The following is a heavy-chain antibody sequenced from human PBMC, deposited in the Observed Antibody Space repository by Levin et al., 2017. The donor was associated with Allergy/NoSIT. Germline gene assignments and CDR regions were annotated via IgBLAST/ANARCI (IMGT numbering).Heavy chain of an antibody. CDR1: GFQFSLYG. J-gene: IGHJ3*01. V-gene: IGHV3-30*03. CDR2: IVFDGNDQ. D-gene: IGHD2-15*01. CDR3: ATRGYCSGNTCQSHDAIDV. Sequence: GGSLRLSCAASGFQFSLYGMHWVRQAPGEGLEWVALIVFDGNDQYYADSVKGRFTISRDNSKNTLYLQMSSLRENDTAIYYCATRGYCSGNTCQSHDAIDVWGQGTLVIVSS.